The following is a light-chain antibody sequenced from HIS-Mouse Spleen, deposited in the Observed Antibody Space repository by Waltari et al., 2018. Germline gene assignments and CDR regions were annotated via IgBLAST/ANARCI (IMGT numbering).Light chain of an antibody. CDR1: NIGSQS. J-gene: IGLJ1*01. CDR3: QVWDSSSDHYV. CDR2: DDS. Sequence: SYVLTQPPSVSVAPGQTARIPCGGNNIGSQSVHWYQPKPGQAPVLGVYDDSDRPSGIPERFSGSNSGNTATLTISRVEAGDEADYYCQVWDSSSDHYVFGTGTKVTVL. V-gene: IGLV3-21*02.